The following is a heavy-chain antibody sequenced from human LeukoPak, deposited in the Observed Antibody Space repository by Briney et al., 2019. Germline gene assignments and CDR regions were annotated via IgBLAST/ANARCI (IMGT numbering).Heavy chain of an antibody. V-gene: IGHV4-39*07. J-gene: IGHJ4*02. D-gene: IGHD3-22*01. Sequence: SETLSLTCTVSGDSISSSSYYWGWIRQPPGKGLEWIGSIFHSGSTYYNPSLKSRVTISVDTSKNQFSLKLSSVTAADTAVYYCARWVIVVASEAYYFDYWGQGTLVTVSS. CDR2: IFHSGST. CDR3: ARWVIVVASEAYYFDY. CDR1: GDSISSSSYY.